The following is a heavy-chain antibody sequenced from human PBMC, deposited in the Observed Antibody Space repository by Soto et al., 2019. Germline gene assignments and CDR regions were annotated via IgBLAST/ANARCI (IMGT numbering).Heavy chain of an antibody. D-gene: IGHD5-12*01. Sequence: PGGSLRLSCAASGFTFSSYAMSWVRQAPGKGLEWVSAISGSGGSTYYADSVKGRFTISRDNSKNTLYLQMNSLRAEDTAVYYCARQNIVATIEYFDYWGQGTLVTVSS. CDR2: ISGSGGST. CDR3: ARQNIVATIEYFDY. CDR1: GFTFSSYA. J-gene: IGHJ4*02. V-gene: IGHV3-23*01.